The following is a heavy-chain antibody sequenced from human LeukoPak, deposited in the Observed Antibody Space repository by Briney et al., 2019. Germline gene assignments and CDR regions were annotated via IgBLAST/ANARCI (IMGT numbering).Heavy chain of an antibody. CDR2: IYTSGST. J-gene: IGHJ3*02. Sequence: PSETLSLTCTVSGGSISSYYWSWIRQPAGKGLEWIGRIYTSGSTNYNPSLKSRVTMSVDTSKNQFSLKLSSVTAPDTPVYYCXXXXXXXXDSKDAFDIWGQGTMVTVSS. CDR1: GGSISSYY. D-gene: IGHD3-22*01. V-gene: IGHV4-4*07. CDR3: XXXXXXXXDSKDAFDI.